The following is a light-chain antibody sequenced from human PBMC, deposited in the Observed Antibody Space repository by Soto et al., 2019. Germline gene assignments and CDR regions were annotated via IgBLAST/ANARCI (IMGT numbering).Light chain of an antibody. CDR2: AAS. Sequence: DIHMTQSPSSLSASVGDRVPITCLASQSISRYLNWYQQKPGKAPKPLSYAASSLQSGVPSRFSGSGSGTEFTLTISSLQPEDFETYYCQQTYSTPLTFGGGTKVDIK. V-gene: IGKV1-39*01. CDR1: QSISRY. J-gene: IGKJ4*01. CDR3: QQTYSTPLT.